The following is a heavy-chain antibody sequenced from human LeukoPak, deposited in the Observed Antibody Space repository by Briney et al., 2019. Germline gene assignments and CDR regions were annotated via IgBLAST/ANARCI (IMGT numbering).Heavy chain of an antibody. Sequence: PGGSLRLSCAASGFTFSSYGMHWVRQAPGKGLEWVAVISYDGSNKYYADSVKGRFTISRDNSKNTLYLQMNSLRAEDTAVYYCANAVGATTSWGQGTLVTVSS. D-gene: IGHD1-26*01. J-gene: IGHJ5*02. CDR3: ANAVGATTS. CDR2: ISYDGSNK. V-gene: IGHV3-30*18. CDR1: GFTFSSYG.